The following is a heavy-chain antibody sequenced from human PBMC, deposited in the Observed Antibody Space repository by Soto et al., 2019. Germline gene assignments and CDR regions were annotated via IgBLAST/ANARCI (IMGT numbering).Heavy chain of an antibody. J-gene: IGHJ4*02. CDR1: GYTLTELS. CDR3: ARAPYSGYDYSLDY. CDR2: FDPEDGET. V-gene: IGHV1-24*01. Sequence: GASVKVSCKVSGYTLTELSMHWVRQAPGKGLEWMGGFDPEDGETVYAQKFQGRVTMTEDTSTDTAYMELSSLRSEDTAVYYCARAPYSGYDYSLDYWGQGTLVTVSS. D-gene: IGHD5-12*01.